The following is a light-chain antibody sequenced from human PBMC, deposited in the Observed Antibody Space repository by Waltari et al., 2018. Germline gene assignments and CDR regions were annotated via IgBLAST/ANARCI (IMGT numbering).Light chain of an antibody. J-gene: IGLJ2*01. CDR1: SSDAGGDNY. V-gene: IGLV2-14*03. CDR3: GSFISSTTGI. Sequence: QSALTQPDAVSGSPGQSITISCPGTSSDAGGDNYVSWYQQYPGTAPKVIIYDAINRPSGVSNRVSGSKSGNSASLTISGLQAEDEADYYCGSFISSTTGIFGGGTRLTVL. CDR2: DAI.